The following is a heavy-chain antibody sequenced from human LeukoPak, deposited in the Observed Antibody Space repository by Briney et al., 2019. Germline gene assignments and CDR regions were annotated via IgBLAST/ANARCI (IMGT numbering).Heavy chain of an antibody. CDR3: ATNRGGYGDYEDY. CDR1: GYTFTGYY. Sequence: GASVKVSCKASGYTFTGYYMHWVRQAPGQGLEWMGWINPNSGGTNYAQKFQGRVTMTEDTSTDTAYMELSSLRSEDTAVYYCATNRGGYGDYEDYWGQGTLVTVSS. V-gene: IGHV1-2*02. D-gene: IGHD4-17*01. J-gene: IGHJ4*02. CDR2: INPNSGGT.